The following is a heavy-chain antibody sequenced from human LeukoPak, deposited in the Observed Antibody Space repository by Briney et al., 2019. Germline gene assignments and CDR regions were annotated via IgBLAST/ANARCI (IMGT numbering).Heavy chain of an antibody. CDR1: GFTFSSYE. CDR2: ISSSGSTI. D-gene: IGHD5-18*01. J-gene: IGHJ6*02. V-gene: IGHV3-48*03. CDR3: ARDPDTAIVRGHFYYGMDV. Sequence: GGSLRLSCAASGFTFSSYEMNWVRQAPGKGLEWVSYISSSGSTIYYADSVKGRFTISRDNAKNSLYLQMNSLRAEDTAVYYCARDPDTAIVRGHFYYGMDVWGQGTTVTVS.